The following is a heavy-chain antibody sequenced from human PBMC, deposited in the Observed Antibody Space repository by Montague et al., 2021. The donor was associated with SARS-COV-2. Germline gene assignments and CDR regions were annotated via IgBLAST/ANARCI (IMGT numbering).Heavy chain of an antibody. CDR2: IDYGGSP. CDR1: GVSVSNPYYH. Sequence: SETLSLTCTVSGVSVSNPYYHWGWIRQPPGKGLEWIGYIDYGGSPNYSPSLYSRVTISLDTSKNQLSLRLTSATAADTAVYYCATYRQGGSGRGYWGKGILVTVSS. V-gene: IGHV4-61*01. J-gene: IGHJ4*02. CDR3: ATYRQGGSGRGY. D-gene: IGHD3-10*01.